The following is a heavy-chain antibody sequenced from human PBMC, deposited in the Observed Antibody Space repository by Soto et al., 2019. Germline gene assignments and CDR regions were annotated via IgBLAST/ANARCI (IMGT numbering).Heavy chain of an antibody. CDR3: AKDLSSGGLGPLGY. D-gene: IGHD6-19*01. V-gene: IGHV3-30*18. CDR2: ISYDGTNK. Sequence: QVQLVESGGGVVQPGRSLRLSCAASGFTFSSYGMQWVRQAPGKGLEWVAVISYDGTNKYYADSVKGRFTIARDNSKNTLYLQMNSLRAEDTAMFYCAKDLSSGGLGPLGYWGQGTLVTVSS. CDR1: GFTFSSYG. J-gene: IGHJ4*02.